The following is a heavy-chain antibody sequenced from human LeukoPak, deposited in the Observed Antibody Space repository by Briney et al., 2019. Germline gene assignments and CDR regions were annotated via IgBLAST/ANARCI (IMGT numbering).Heavy chain of an antibody. CDR1: GFTFSSYG. CDR2: ISYDGSNK. Sequence: PGRSLRLSRAASGFTFSSYGMHWVRQAPGKGLEWVAVISYDGSNKYYADSVKGRFTISRDNARNTLYMQMNSLRAEDTAVYYCVRGCSSTSCYPFDCWGQGTLVTVSS. D-gene: IGHD2-2*01. V-gene: IGHV3-30*03. CDR3: VRGCSSTSCYPFDC. J-gene: IGHJ4*02.